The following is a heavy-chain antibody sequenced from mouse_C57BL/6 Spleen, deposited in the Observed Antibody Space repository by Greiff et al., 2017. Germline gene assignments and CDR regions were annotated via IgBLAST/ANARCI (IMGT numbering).Heavy chain of an antibody. CDR2: INPSSGYT. Sequence: QVQLQQSGAELARPGASVKMSCKASGYTFTSYTMHWVKQRPGQGLEWIGYINPSSGYTKYNQKFKDKATLTADKSSSTAYMQLSSLTSEDSAVXYCAGFAWDDAMDYWGQGTLVTVSA. CDR1: GYTFTSYT. V-gene: IGHV1-4*01. D-gene: IGHD4-1*01. CDR3: AGFAWDDAMDY. J-gene: IGHJ4*01.